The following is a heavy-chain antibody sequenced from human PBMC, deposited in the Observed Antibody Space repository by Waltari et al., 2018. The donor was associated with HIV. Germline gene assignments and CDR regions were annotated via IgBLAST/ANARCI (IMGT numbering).Heavy chain of an antibody. Sequence: QVQLQESGPGLVKPSETLSPTFPVSGYSISSGYSWGWIRQPPGKGLEWIGSLYHSGDTYYNPSLKSRISISLDTSKNHFSLKLSSVTAADTAVYFCARAVLRYFDNWFDPWGQGTLVTVS. D-gene: IGHD3-9*01. CDR2: LYHSGDT. V-gene: IGHV4-38-2*01. CDR1: GYSISSGYS. CDR3: ARAVLRYFDNWFDP. J-gene: IGHJ5*02.